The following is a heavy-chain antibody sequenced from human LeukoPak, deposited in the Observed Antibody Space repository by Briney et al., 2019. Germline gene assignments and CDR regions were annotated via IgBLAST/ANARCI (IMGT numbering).Heavy chain of an antibody. D-gene: IGHD3-3*01. Sequence: GGSLRLSCAASGFTFDDYTMHWVRQAPGKGLEWVSLMSWDGGSTYYADSVKGRFTISRDNSKNTLYLQMNSLRAEDTAVYYCAKDLGTIFGVVITTLYYYYGMDVWGQGTTVTVSS. CDR3: AKDLGTIFGVVITTLYYYYGMDV. V-gene: IGHV3-43*01. CDR2: MSWDGGST. J-gene: IGHJ6*02. CDR1: GFTFDDYT.